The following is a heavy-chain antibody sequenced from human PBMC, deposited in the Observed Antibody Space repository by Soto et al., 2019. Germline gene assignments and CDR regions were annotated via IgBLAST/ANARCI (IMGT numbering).Heavy chain of an antibody. CDR1: GGSISSYY. D-gene: IGHD3-10*01. CDR3: ARSPGASGNYGMDV. V-gene: IGHV4-59*01. J-gene: IGHJ6*02. Sequence: SETLSLTCTVSGGSISSYYWSWIRQPPGKGLEWIGYIYYSGSTNYNPSLKSRVTISVDTSKNQFSLKLSSVTAADTAVYYCARSPGASGNYGMDVWGQGTTVTVSS. CDR2: IYYSGST.